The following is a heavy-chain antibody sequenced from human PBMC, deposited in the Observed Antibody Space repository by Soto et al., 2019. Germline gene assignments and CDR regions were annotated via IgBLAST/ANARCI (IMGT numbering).Heavy chain of an antibody. V-gene: IGHV3-21*01. CDR3: ARSYYSAGTIPNWFDP. D-gene: IGHD2-15*01. CDR2: ISSSSSYI. J-gene: IGHJ5*02. CDR1: GFTFSSYS. Sequence: PGGSLRLSCAASGFTFSSYSMNWVRQAPGKGLEWVSSISSSSSYIYYADSVKGRFTISRDNAKNSLYLQMNSLRAEDTAVYYCARSYYSAGTIPNWFDPWGQGTLVTVSS.